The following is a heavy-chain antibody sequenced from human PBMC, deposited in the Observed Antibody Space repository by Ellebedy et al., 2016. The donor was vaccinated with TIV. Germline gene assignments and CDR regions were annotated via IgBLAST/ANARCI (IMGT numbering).Heavy chain of an antibody. V-gene: IGHV3-7*01. CDR1: GFNFRSYW. D-gene: IGHD3-16*01. CDR3: ARRGSYGDYAVQVNPWFDP. J-gene: IGHJ5*02. CDR2: IRQEGDEI. Sequence: PGGSLRLSCAASGFNFRSYWMTWVRQAPGKGLEWVAKIRQEGDEIYYVESVKGRFTISRDNAKNSLFLQMSSLRVEDTAVYYCARRGSYGDYAVQVNPWFDPWGQGTLVTVSS.